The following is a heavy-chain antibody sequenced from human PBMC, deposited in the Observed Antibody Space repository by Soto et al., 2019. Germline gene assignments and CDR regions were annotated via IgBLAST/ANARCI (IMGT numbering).Heavy chain of an antibody. V-gene: IGHV1-18*01. D-gene: IGHD3-10*01. CDR1: GYTFTSYG. CDR3: AGRVRGVIHHHYGIDV. CDR2: ISAYNGNT. J-gene: IGHJ6*02. Sequence: GASLKVSCKASGYTFTSYGISWVRQAPGQGLEWMGWISAYNGNTNYAQKLQGRVTMTTDTSTSTAYMELRSLRSDDTAVYYCAGRVRGVIHHHYGIDVWGQGTTVNVSS.